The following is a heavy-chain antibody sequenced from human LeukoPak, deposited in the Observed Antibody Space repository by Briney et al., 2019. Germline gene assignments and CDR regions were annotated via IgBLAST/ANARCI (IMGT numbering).Heavy chain of an antibody. CDR2: IYYSGSP. Sequence: PSETLSLTCTVSGGSISSHYWRCIRQPPGKGLEWIGYIYYSGSPNYNPSLKSRVTISVDTSKNQFSLKLSSVTAADTAVYYCAREEGSGSYSLWGQGTLVTVS. J-gene: IGHJ4*02. D-gene: IGHD1-26*01. CDR3: AREEGSGSYSL. V-gene: IGHV4-59*11. CDR1: GGSISSHY.